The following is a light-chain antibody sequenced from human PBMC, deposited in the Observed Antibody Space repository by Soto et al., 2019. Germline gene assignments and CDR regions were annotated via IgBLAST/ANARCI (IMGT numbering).Light chain of an antibody. CDR2: GAS. CDR1: QSVTSNY. CDR3: QQYGSSPLT. Sequence: EIVLAQSPGTLSLSPGDRATLSCRASQSVTSNYLAWYQQRPDQAPRLLIYGASSRATGIPDRFSGSGSGTAFTLTISRLETEDCSVYYCQQYGSSPLTFGGGNRVEIK. J-gene: IGKJ4*01. V-gene: IGKV3-20*01.